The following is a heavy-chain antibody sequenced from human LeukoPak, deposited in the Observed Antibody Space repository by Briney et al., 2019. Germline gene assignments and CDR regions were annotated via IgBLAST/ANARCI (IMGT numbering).Heavy chain of an antibody. CDR3: TRSSGSYALFDY. J-gene: IGHJ4*02. V-gene: IGHV4-38-2*02. CDR2: VYHSGST. Sequence: PSETLSLTCTVSSYSITSGYYWGCIRQTPGKGLEWIGSVYHSGSTYYNPSLKSRVTISVDTSKNQFSLKLSSVTAADTAVYYCTRSSGSYALFDYWGQGTLVIVSS. D-gene: IGHD1-26*01. CDR1: SYSITSGYY.